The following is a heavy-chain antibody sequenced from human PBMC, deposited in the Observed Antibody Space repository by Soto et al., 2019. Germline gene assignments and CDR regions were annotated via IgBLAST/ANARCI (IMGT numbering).Heavy chain of an antibody. CDR2: ILVGGST. J-gene: IGHJ3*02. V-gene: IGHV3-23*01. CDR3: AKATATSGGDFEI. D-gene: IGHD1-1*01. Sequence: GGSPGLSCAVSGFICSSYDMSWVRQAPGKGLEWVSTILVGGSTHYEDSVKGRFTISRDTSKNTVYLQMNSLTAGDTAFYYCAKATATSGGDFEISGQGTLLTVSS. CDR1: GFICSSYD.